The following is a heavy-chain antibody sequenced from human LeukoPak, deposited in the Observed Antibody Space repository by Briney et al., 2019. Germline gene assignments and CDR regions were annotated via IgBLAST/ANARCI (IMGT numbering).Heavy chain of an antibody. V-gene: IGHV1-2*02. Sequence: ASVKVSCKASGYTFTGYYMHWVRQAPGQGLEWMGWINPNSGGTNYAQKFQGRVTMTRDTSISTAYMELSRLRSDDTAVYYCARDSLLQDAFDIWGQGTMVTVSS. CDR3: ARDSLLQDAFDI. J-gene: IGHJ3*02. CDR1: GYTFTGYY. CDR2: INPNSGGT.